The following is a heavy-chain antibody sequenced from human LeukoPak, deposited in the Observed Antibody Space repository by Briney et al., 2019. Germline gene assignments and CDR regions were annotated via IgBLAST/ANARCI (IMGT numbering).Heavy chain of an antibody. J-gene: IGHJ3*02. D-gene: IGHD2-15*01. CDR1: GFTFDDYA. CDR3: AKGPCSGGSCYSRYAFDI. CDR2: ISGSGGST. Sequence: PGRSLRLSCAASGFTFDDYAMHWVRQAPGKGLEWVSAISGSGGSTYYADSVKGRFTISRDNSKNTLYLQMNSLRAEDTAVYYCAKGPCSGGSCYSRYAFDIWGQGTMVTVSS. V-gene: IGHV3-23*01.